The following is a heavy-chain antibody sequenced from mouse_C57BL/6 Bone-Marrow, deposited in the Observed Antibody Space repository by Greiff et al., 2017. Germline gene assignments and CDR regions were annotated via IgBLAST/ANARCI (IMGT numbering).Heavy chain of an antibody. CDR1: GYTFTSYW. CDR3: ARRHYGSSYRGVFDY. V-gene: IGHV1-69*01. Sequence: VKLQQPGAELVMPGASVKLSCKASGYTFTSYWMHWVKQRPGQGLEWIGEIDPSDSYTNYNQKFKGKSTLTVDKSSSTAYMQLSSLTSEDSAVYYCARRHYGSSYRGVFDYWGQGTTLTVSS. J-gene: IGHJ2*01. CDR2: IDPSDSYT. D-gene: IGHD1-1*01.